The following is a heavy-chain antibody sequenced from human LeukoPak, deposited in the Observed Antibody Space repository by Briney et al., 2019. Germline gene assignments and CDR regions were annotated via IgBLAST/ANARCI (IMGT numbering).Heavy chain of an antibody. CDR2: TYYRSNWYH. V-gene: IGHV6-1*01. J-gene: IGHJ5*02. CDR1: VDSVYSNSAA. CDR3: ARDSDNGFDP. Sequence: SQTLSLTCAISVDSVYSNSAAWNWIRQSPARGLEWLGRTYYRSNWYHDYAVSVKSRITINPDTSKNQFSLHLDSVTPEDTAVYYCARDSDNGFDPRGQGTLVTVSS.